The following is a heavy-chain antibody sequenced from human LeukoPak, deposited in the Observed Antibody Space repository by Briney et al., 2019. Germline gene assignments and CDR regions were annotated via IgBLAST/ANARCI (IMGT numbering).Heavy chain of an antibody. CDR2: ISAYHGNT. D-gene: IGHD1-1*01. Sequence: GASVKVSSKALVNTFPTYGISGWRRALGQGLKWLGWISAYHGNTNYAQKLQGRVTMTTDTSTSTAYMELRSLRSDDTAVYYCARDPGYRDFDYWGQGTLVTVSS. CDR3: ARDPGYRDFDY. J-gene: IGHJ4*02. CDR1: VNTFPTYG. V-gene: IGHV1-18*01.